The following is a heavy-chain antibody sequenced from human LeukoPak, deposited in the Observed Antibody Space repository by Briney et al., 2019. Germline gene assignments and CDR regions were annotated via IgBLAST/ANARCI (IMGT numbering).Heavy chain of an antibody. Sequence: GGSLRLSCAASGFTFSSYGMHWVRQAPGKGLEWVAFIRYDGSNKYYADSVKGRFTISRDNAKNSLYLQMNSLRAEDTAVYYCARVTLRYFDWSRTDHDAFDIWGQGTMVTVSS. V-gene: IGHV3-30*02. D-gene: IGHD3-9*01. CDR1: GFTFSSYG. CDR3: ARVTLRYFDWSRTDHDAFDI. J-gene: IGHJ3*02. CDR2: IRYDGSNK.